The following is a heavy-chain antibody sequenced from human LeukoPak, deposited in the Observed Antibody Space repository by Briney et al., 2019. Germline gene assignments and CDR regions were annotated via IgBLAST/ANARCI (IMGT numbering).Heavy chain of an antibody. J-gene: IGHJ6*02. CDR1: GGSHTDYF. D-gene: IGHD3-22*01. Sequence: SESLSLTRIVHGGSHTDYFWSWIRPYLREGVGRIGELIDYTGDTNYNPSLNLRVSLSLEKSKNQFSLELRSVTAADTAVYCCARGRIAKIVVVHSFSYGMDVWGQGTTVTVSS. CDR2: LIDYTGDT. CDR3: ARGRIAKIVVVHSFSYGMDV. V-gene: IGHV4-34*01.